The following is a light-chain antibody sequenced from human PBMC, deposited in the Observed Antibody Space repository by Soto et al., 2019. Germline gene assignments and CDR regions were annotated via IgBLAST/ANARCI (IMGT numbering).Light chain of an antibody. J-gene: IGKJ4*01. CDR1: QSISSW. V-gene: IGKV1-5*03. CDR2: KAS. Sequence: DIQMTQSPSTLSASVGDRVTITCRASQSISSWLAWYQQKPGKAPKLLIYKASSLESGVPSRFSGSGSGTAFTLNISSLQPDDFATYYCQQYNSYSPSLTFGGGTKVEIK. CDR3: QQYNSYSPSLT.